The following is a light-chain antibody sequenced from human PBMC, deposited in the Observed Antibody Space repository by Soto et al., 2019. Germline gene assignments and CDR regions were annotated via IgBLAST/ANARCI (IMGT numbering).Light chain of an antibody. Sequence: EIVMTQSPATLSVSPGERATLSCRASHDVSSRLAWYQQKPGQAPRLLIYDASTRDTGLPARFSGSGSGTEFTLTISSLQSEDFAVYYCQHYTNWPLTFGGGTKVEIK. CDR1: HDVSSR. CDR2: DAS. V-gene: IGKV3-15*01. J-gene: IGKJ4*01. CDR3: QHYTNWPLT.